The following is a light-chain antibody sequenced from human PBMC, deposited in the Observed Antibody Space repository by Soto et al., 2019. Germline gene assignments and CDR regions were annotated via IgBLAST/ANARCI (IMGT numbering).Light chain of an antibody. J-gene: IGLJ1*01. CDR3: AAWDDSLNGYV. V-gene: IGLV1-44*01. Sequence: QSVLTQPPSASGTPGQRVTMSCSGSSSNIGSNTVNWYQQLPGTAPKLLIYSNNKRPSGVPDRFSGSKSDTSASLAISGLQCEDEADYYCAAWDDSLNGYVFGTGTKLTVL. CDR1: SSNIGSNT. CDR2: SNN.